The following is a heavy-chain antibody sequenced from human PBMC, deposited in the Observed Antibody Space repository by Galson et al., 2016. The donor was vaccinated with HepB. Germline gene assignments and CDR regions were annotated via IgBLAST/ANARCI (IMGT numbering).Heavy chain of an antibody. Sequence: ETLSLTCTVSGGTVRSYYWNWIRQPPGKGLEWIGNVYYSGSTNYNVSLRSRVIISVDTSNNEVSLRLTSVTAADSAVYYCARHGHCFRGNWFDPWGQGTLVTVSS. V-gene: IGHV4-59*08. J-gene: IGHJ5*02. CDR3: ARHGHCFRGNWFDP. CDR2: VYYSGST. CDR1: GGTVRSYY. D-gene: IGHD3-10*01.